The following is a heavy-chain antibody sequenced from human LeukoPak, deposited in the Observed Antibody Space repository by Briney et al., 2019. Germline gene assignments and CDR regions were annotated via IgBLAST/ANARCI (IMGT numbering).Heavy chain of an antibody. CDR2: IYSGGST. D-gene: IGHD6-13*01. J-gene: IGHJ4*02. Sequence: GGSLRLPCAASGFTFSSYSMNWVRQAPGKGLEWVSVIYSGGSTSYADSVKGRFTISRDNSKNTVYLQLNSLRAEDTAVYYCARFAYSSSWAYFDYWGQGTLVTVSS. CDR3: ARFAYSSSWAYFDY. V-gene: IGHV3-53*01. CDR1: GFTFSSYS.